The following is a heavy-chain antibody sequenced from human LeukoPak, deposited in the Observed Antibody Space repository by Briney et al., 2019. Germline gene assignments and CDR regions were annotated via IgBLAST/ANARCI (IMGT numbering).Heavy chain of an antibody. Sequence: SETLSLTCAVYGGSFSGYYWSWIRQPPGKGLEWIGEINHSGSTNYNPSLKSRVTISVDTSKNQFSLKLSSVTAADTAVYYCARGTPGARNYYYYYYGMDVWGQGTTVTVSS. V-gene: IGHV4-34*01. CDR3: ARGTPGARNYYYYYYGMDV. CDR1: GGSFSGYY. CDR2: INHSGST. D-gene: IGHD1-26*01. J-gene: IGHJ6*02.